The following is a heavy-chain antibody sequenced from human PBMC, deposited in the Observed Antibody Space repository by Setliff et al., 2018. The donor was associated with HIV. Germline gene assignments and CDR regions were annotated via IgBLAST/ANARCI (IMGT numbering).Heavy chain of an antibody. V-gene: IGHV3-21*06. D-gene: IGHD1-26*01. Sequence: GGSLRLSCAASGFTFSSYSINWVRQAPGKGLEWVSSITSSSSHIYYADSVKGRFTISRDNAKNPLYLQMNSLRAEDTAVYYCARRGNYLGDAFDIWGQGTMVTV. CDR1: GFTFSSYS. J-gene: IGHJ3*02. CDR2: ITSSSSHI. CDR3: ARRGNYLGDAFDI.